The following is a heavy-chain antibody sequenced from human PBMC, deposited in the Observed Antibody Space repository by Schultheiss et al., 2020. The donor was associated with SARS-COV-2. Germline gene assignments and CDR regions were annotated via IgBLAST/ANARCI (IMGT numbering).Heavy chain of an antibody. CDR3: ARVLAYCGGDCYSPPAY. Sequence: GESLKISCKASGYTFTGYYMHWVRQAPGQGLEWMGWINPNSGGTNYAQKFQGRVTMTRDTSISTAYMELSRLRSDDTAVYYCARVLAYCGGDCYSPPAYWGQGTLVTVSS. J-gene: IGHJ4*02. CDR1: GYTFTGYY. CDR2: INPNSGGT. V-gene: IGHV1-2*02. D-gene: IGHD2-21*02.